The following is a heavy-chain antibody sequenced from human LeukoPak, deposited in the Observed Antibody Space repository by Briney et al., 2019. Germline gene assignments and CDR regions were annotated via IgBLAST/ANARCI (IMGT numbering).Heavy chain of an antibody. CDR1: GGSISSHY. Sequence: PSETLSLTCTVSGGSISSHYWSWIRQPPGKGLEWIGYIYYSGTTNYNPSLKSRVTISVDTSKNQFSLKLSSVTAADTAVYYCARGVYVAAAQYGYWGQGTLVTVSS. V-gene: IGHV4-59*11. CDR2: IYYSGTT. D-gene: IGHD6-13*01. J-gene: IGHJ4*02. CDR3: ARGVYVAAAQYGY.